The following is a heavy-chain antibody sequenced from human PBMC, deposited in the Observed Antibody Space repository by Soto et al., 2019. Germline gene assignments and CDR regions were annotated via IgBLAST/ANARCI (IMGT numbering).Heavy chain of an antibody. V-gene: IGHV4-31*03. D-gene: IGHD6-6*01. J-gene: IGHJ4*02. CDR2: ISYSGRT. CDR3: ARRYLRQLPRIPFFDY. Sequence: SETLSLTCTVSGGSISGGFYYWSWIRQHPGKGLEWLGYISYSGRTYYNPSLKSRVTISVDTSKNQFSLKLSSVTAADTAVYYCARRYLRQLPRIPFFDYWGQGTLVTVSS. CDR1: GGSISGGFYY.